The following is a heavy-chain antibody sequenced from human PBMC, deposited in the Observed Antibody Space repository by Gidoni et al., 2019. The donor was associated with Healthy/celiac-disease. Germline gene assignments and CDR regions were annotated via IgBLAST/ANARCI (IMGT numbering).Heavy chain of an antibody. V-gene: IGHV1-8*01. Sequence: QVQLVQSGAEVQKPRASVTVACNASGYTFTSYEINWVRQDTGQGLEWMGWKNPNSGNTDYAQKFKGRVTMTRNTSISTAYMELSSLRSEDTAVYYGARGPLYVRGVISDYWGQGTLVTVSS. CDR3: ARGPLYVRGVISDY. CDR2: KNPNSGNT. J-gene: IGHJ4*02. CDR1: GYTFTSYE. D-gene: IGHD3-10*02.